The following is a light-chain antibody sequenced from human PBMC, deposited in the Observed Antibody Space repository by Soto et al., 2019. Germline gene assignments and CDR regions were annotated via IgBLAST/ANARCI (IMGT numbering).Light chain of an antibody. J-gene: IGKJ2*01. CDR1: QSISSW. CDR3: QQYNSYLYT. Sequence: DIQMTQSPSTLSASVGDRVTITCRASQSISSWLAWYQQKAGKAPKLLIYDASSLESGVPSRFSGSGSGTEFTLSISSLQPADLATYYCQQYNSYLYTFGQGTKLEIK. CDR2: DAS. V-gene: IGKV1-5*01.